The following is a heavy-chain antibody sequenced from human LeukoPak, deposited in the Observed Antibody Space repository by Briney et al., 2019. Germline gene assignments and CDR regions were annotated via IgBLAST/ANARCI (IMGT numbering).Heavy chain of an antibody. D-gene: IGHD6-6*01. CDR3: ARDPTLSVEYSSSPRGFDY. CDR1: GFTFSSYS. Sequence: PGGSLRLSCAASGFTFSSYSMNWVRQAPGKGLEWVSYISSSSSTIYYADSVKGRFTISRDNAKNSPYLQMNSLRAEDTAVYYCARDPTLSVEYSSSPRGFDYWGQGTLVTVSS. CDR2: ISSSSSTI. J-gene: IGHJ4*02. V-gene: IGHV3-48*01.